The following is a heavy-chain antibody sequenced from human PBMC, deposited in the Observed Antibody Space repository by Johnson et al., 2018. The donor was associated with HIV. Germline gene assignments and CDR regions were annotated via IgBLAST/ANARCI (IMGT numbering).Heavy chain of an antibody. D-gene: IGHD3-10*01. J-gene: IGHJ3*02. CDR2: IRYDGSNK. CDR1: GFTFSSYG. V-gene: IGHV3-33*01. CDR3: ARDGYYDSGSDPLDI. Sequence: QVQLVESGGGVVQPGRSLRLSCAASGFTFSSYGMHWVRQAPGKGLEWVAFIRYDGSNKYYADSVKGRFTISRDNSKNTLYLQMNSLRAEDTALYYCARDGYYDSGSDPLDIWGQGTMVTVSS.